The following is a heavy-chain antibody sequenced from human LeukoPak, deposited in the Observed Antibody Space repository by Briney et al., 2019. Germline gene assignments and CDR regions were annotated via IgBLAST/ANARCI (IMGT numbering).Heavy chain of an antibody. V-gene: IGHV7-4-1*02. D-gene: IGHD2-15*01. CDR1: GYTFTNYT. Sequence: ASVKVSCKASGYTFTNYTMNWLRQATGQGLEWMGWINTNTGNPTYAQGFTGRFVLSLDTSVSTAYLQITGLEAADTAVYYCARPYCRSGNCHTYFEQWGQGTLVTVSS. J-gene: IGHJ4*02. CDR2: INTNTGNP. CDR3: ARPYCRSGNCHTYFEQ.